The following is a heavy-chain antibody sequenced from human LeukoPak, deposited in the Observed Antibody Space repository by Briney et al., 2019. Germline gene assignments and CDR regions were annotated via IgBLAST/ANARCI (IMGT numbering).Heavy chain of an antibody. D-gene: IGHD6-13*01. J-gene: IGHJ4*02. CDR2: ISRDGRDK. V-gene: IGHV3-30*18. CDR3: AKDPRTAAAYYFDY. Sequence: GGSLRLSCVASGFTFSSYAMHWVCQAPGKGLEWVAVISRDGRDKHHADSVKGRFTISRDNSKNTLYLQMDSLRAEDTAVYFCAKDPRTAAAYYFDYWGQGILVTVSS. CDR1: GFTFSSYA.